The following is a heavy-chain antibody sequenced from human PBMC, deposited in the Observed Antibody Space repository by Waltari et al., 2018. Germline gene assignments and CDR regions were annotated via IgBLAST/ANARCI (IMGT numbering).Heavy chain of an antibody. V-gene: IGHV1-46*03. CDR3: ATFVSGSFTFPDY. D-gene: IGHD3-16*01. CDR2: FSPSGAGT. J-gene: IGHJ4*02. Sequence: QFHLVQSGAEVKKPGASVTVSCEASGFTFRNSYVHWVRQAPGQGLEWMARFSPSGAGTRYAEKFQGRVTLTRDTSTSTVYMDLSSLRSEDTAVYYCATFVSGSFTFPDYWGQGTLVTVSS. CDR1: GFTFRNSY.